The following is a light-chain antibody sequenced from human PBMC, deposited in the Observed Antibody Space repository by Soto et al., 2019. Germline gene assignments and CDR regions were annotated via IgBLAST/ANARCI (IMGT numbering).Light chain of an antibody. V-gene: IGKV3-11*01. Sequence: IVLTQSPATLSLSPGERATLSCRASQSVSSYLAWYQQKPGQAPRLLIYDASNRATGIPARFSGSGSGTDYTLTISSLEPEDFAVYYCQQRTRWPMTFGQGTRLEI. J-gene: IGKJ5*01. CDR1: QSVSSY. CDR2: DAS. CDR3: QQRTRWPMT.